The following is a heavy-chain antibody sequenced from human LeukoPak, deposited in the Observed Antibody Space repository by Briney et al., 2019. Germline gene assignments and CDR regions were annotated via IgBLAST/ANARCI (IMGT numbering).Heavy chain of an antibody. V-gene: IGHV5-51*01. CDR3: ARLFRNNSSRYFDY. J-gene: IGHJ4*02. CDR1: GYTFTNYW. D-gene: IGHD1/OR15-1a*01. Sequence: GESLKISCKASGYTFTNYWIGWVRQMPGKGLEWMGIMYPGDSDTRYSPSFPGQVTISADKSISTAYLQWSSLKASDTAMYYCARLFRNNSSRYFDYWGQGTLVTVSS. CDR2: MYPGDSDT.